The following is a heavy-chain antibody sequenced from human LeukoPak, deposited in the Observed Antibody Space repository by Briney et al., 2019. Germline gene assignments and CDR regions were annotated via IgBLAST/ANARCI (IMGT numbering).Heavy chain of an antibody. Sequence: SETLSLTCTVSGGSISSSSYYWGWIRQPPGKGLEWIGSVYYSGSTNYNPSLQTRVTISVDTSKNQFSLKLSSVTAADTAVYYCARDCVSVPAAAGIRGVYNWFDPWGQGTLVTVSS. J-gene: IGHJ5*02. CDR3: ARDCVSVPAAAGIRGVYNWFDP. V-gene: IGHV4-39*07. CDR2: VYYSGST. D-gene: IGHD2-2*01. CDR1: GGSISSSSYY.